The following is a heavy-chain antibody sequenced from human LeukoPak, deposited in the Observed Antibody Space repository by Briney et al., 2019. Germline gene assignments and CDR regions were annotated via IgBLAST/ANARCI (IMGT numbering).Heavy chain of an antibody. Sequence: GGSLRLSCAASGFTFSNYGMSWVRQAPGKGLEWVSGISGSGGSTYYADSVKGRFTISRDNSKNTLFLQMNSLRAEDTAVYYCARGSWLSDQEEYYFDYWGQGTLVTVSS. CDR2: ISGSGGST. CDR3: ARGSWLSDQEEYYFDY. D-gene: IGHD3-16*02. J-gene: IGHJ4*02. CDR1: GFTFSNYG. V-gene: IGHV3-23*01.